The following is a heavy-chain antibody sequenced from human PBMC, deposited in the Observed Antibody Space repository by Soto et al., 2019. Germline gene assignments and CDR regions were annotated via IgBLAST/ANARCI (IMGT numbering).Heavy chain of an antibody. J-gene: IGHJ4*02. CDR3: ATIVGANDY. Sequence: SETLSLTCTVSRASIYTYSWTWIRQPAGKGLQWIGHIYSSGSANYSPSLKSRVSMSVDSSKNQISLKLSSVTAADTAVYYCATIVGANDYWGQGTLVTVS. V-gene: IGHV4-4*07. D-gene: IGHD1-26*01. CDR2: IYSSGSA. CDR1: RASIYTYS.